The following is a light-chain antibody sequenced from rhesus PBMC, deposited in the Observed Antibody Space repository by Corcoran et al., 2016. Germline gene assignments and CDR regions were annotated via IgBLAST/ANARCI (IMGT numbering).Light chain of an antibody. CDR2: GAS. Sequence: EIVVTQSPATLSLSPGERVTLSCRASQSVSTNLAWHHQTPGKASKLLIYGASNRATGIPDRFSGRVSGTECTLTISTLEPEEVGVYYCQQDNSWPLTFGGGTKVELK. J-gene: IGKJ4*01. CDR1: QSVSTN. CDR3: QQDNSWPLT. V-gene: IGKV3-42*01.